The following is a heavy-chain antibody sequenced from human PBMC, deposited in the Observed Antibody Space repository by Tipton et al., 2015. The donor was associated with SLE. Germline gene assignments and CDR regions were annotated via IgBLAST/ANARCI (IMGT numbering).Heavy chain of an antibody. CDR2: IYYSGST. CDR3: AREKLLWFGETPSDAFDI. V-gene: IGHV4-31*02. J-gene: IGHJ3*02. D-gene: IGHD3-10*01. CDR1: GGSISSGGYY. Sequence: LRLSCTVSGGSISSGGYYWSWIRQHPGKGLEWIGYIYYSGSTNYNPSLKSRVTISVDTSKNQFSLKLSSVTAADTAVYYCAREKLLWFGETPSDAFDIWGQGTMVTVSS.